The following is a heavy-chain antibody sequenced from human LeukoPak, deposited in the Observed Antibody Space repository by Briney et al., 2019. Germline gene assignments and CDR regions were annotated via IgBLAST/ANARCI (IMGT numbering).Heavy chain of an antibody. J-gene: IGHJ1*01. V-gene: IGHV3-30*02. CDR2: IRYDGSNK. Sequence: PGGSLRLSCAASGFTFSNYGMHWVRQAPGKGLEWVAFIRYDGSNKYYADSVKGRFTISRDNSKNTLYLQMNSLRAEDTAVYYCAKDSAYFYGATRYFQHWGQGTLVTVSS. D-gene: IGHD4-17*01. CDR1: GFTFSNYG. CDR3: AKDSAYFYGATRYFQH.